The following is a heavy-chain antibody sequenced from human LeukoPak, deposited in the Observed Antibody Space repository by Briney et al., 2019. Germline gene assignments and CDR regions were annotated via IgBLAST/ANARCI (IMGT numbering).Heavy chain of an antibody. D-gene: IGHD3-10*01. Sequence: SQTLSLTCAVSGVSLSSAGYSWSWLRQPPGKGLEWTGYIYHSGSTHYNPSLRSRVTMSVDRTKHQFSQMLNSVTDAGAVVYYSGSGASWVDYWGQGTLVTVSS. CDR2: IYHSGST. V-gene: IGHV4-30-2*01. CDR3: GSGASWVDY. J-gene: IGHJ4*02. CDR1: GVSLSSAGYS.